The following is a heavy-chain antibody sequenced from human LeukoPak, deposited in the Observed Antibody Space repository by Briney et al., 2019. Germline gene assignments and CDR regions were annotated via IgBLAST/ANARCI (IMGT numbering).Heavy chain of an antibody. CDR2: ISDSGNSI. Sequence: GGSLRLSCAASGFIFSSYGMNWVRQAPGKGLEWISYISDSGNSIYYADSVKGRFTISRDNAKNSLFLQMNSLRAEDTAVYYCARDVVLEYSSWSGHMDVWGKGTTVTVSS. V-gene: IGHV3-48*03. CDR3: ARDVVLEYSSWSGHMDV. D-gene: IGHD6-13*01. J-gene: IGHJ6*03. CDR1: GFIFSSYG.